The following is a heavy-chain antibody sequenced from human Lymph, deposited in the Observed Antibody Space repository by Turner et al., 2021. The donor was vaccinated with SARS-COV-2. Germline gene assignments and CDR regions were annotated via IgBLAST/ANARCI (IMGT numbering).Heavy chain of an antibody. CDR1: GFTVSSNY. Sequence: EAQLVESGGGLIPPGGSLRLSCAASGFTVSSNYMSWVRQAPGKGLEWVSLIYSGGSTLYADSVKGRFTISRDNSKNTLYLQMNSLRADDTAVYYCARVLPYGDYFDFWGQGTLVTVSS. D-gene: IGHD4-17*01. CDR2: IYSGGST. J-gene: IGHJ4*02. CDR3: ARVLPYGDYFDF. V-gene: IGHV3-53*01.